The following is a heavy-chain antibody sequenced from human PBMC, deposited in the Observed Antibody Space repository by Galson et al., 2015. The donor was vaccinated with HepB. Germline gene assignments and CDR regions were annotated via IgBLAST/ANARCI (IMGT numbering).Heavy chain of an antibody. CDR3: ARPSDYYDSSGYMSDAFDI. CDR2: INPTGYST. CDR1: RYTFTRYN. J-gene: IGHJ3*02. V-gene: IGHV1-46*01. Sequence: SVKVSCKAPRYTFTRYNMHWARQAPGQGLEWMGVINPTGYSTTYARKFQGRVTMTSDTSTSTVYMELSSLRSEGTAVYYCARPSDYYDSSGYMSDAFDIWGQGTMVTVSS. D-gene: IGHD3-22*01.